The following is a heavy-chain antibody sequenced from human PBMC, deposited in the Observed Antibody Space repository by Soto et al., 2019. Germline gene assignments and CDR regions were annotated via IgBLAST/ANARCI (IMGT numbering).Heavy chain of an antibody. CDR1: GGSISGYY. CDR2: IYYRGIT. V-gene: IGHV4-59*01. Sequence: SETLSLTCNVSGGSISGYYWSWIRQPPGKGLEYIGYIYYRGITTYNPSLESRVSMSVDTSRNQFSLKVNSGTAADTAVYYCAREELLPFYYALNVWGQGTTVTVSS. CDR3: AREELLPFYYALNV. J-gene: IGHJ6*02. D-gene: IGHD2-15*01.